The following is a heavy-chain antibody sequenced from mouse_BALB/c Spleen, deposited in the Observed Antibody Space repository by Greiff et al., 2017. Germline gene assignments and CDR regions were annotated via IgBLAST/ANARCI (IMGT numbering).Heavy chain of an antibody. V-gene: IGHV5-9-4*01. D-gene: IGHD1-1*01. CDR3: AREGSYANFDY. CDR2: ISSGGSYT. Sequence: DVKLVESGGGLVKPGGSLKLSCAASGFTFSSYAMSWVRQSPEKRLEWVAEISSGGSYTYYPDTVTGRFTISRDNAKNTLYLEMSSLRSEDTAMYYCAREGSYANFDYWGQGTTLTVSS. CDR1: GFTFSSYA. J-gene: IGHJ2*01.